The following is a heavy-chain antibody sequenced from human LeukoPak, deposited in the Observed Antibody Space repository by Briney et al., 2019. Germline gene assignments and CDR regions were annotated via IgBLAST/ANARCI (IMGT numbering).Heavy chain of an antibody. CDR3: ARGDGYNWGTDY. D-gene: IGHD5-24*01. CDR1: GYTFTNYY. V-gene: IGHV1-46*01. Sequence: ASVKVSCKASGYTFTNYYLHWVRQAPGQGLEWMGILNPGGGSRNYAQKFQGRVTMTRDTSTSTVYMELSSLRSEDTAVYYCARGDGYNWGTDYWGQGTLVTVSS. J-gene: IGHJ4*02. CDR2: LNPGGGSR.